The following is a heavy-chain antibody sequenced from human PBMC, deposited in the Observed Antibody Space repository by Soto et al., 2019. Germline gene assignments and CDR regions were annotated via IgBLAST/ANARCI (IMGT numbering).Heavy chain of an antibody. CDR1: GGSVSSGSYY. CDR3: ARLYSRAVHAFDI. CDR2: IYYSGST. Sequence: QVQLQESGPGLVKPSETLSLTCTVSGGSVSSGSYYWSWIRQPPGKGLEWIGYIYYSGSTNYNHSLKSRVTIAVDTSKNQFSLKLSSVTAADTAVYYCARLYSRAVHAFDIWGQGTMVTVSS. V-gene: IGHV4-61*01. J-gene: IGHJ3*02. D-gene: IGHD6-13*01.